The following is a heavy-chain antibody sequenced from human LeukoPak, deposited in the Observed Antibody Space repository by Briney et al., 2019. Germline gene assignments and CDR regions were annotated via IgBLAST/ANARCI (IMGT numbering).Heavy chain of an antibody. CDR3: AREYYDSSGVKYAFDM. J-gene: IGHJ3*02. CDR1: GYTFTDYY. V-gene: IGHV1-2*02. D-gene: IGHD3-22*01. CDR2: IDPTSGGT. Sequence: ASVEVSCKGSGYTFTDYYLHWVRQAPGQGLEWMGSIDPTSGGTTFAQKFQGRVTMTGEASITTAYMDLSRLRSDDTAVYYCAREYYDSSGVKYAFDMWGQGTMVTVSS.